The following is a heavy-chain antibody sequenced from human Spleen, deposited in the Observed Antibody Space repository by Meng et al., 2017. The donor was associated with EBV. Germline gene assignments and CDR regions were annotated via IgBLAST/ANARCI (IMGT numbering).Heavy chain of an antibody. V-gene: IGHV4-39*01. CDR2: VHYTGST. CDR1: GDSISIFFY. Sequence: LTRPVTAPCVLQLSQPLSLTRPFSGDSISIFFYWGWIPQPPGRGLEWIGSVHYTGSTYYSPSLKSRVTVSVDTSKSQFSLRLTSVTAADTAIYYCARPFPSWQSPRLDPFGAWGQGALVTVSS. J-gene: IGHJ5*02. D-gene: IGHD6-19*01. CDR3: ARPFPSWQSPRLDPFGA.